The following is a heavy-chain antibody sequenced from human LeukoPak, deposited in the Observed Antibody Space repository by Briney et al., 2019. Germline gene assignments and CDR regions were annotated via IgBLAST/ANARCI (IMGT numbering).Heavy chain of an antibody. CDR1: GGTISSYA. CDR2: IIPIFGTA. CDR3: ASGPYYYYGMDV. J-gene: IGHJ6*04. Sequence: SVKVSCKASGGTISSYAISWVRQAPGQGLEWMGGIIPIFGTANYAQKFQGRVTITADKSTSTAYMELSSLRSEDTAVYYCASGPYYYYGMDVWGKGTTVTVSS. V-gene: IGHV1-69*06.